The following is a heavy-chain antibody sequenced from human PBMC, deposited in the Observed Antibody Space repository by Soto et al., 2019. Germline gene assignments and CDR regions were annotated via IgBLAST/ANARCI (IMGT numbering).Heavy chain of an antibody. CDR2: ISYDGSNK. J-gene: IGHJ6*03. D-gene: IGHD4-17*01. CDR1: GFTFSSYG. V-gene: IGHV3-30*18. CDR3: AKAPVTTPQDYYYFMDF. Sequence: GGSLRLSCAASGFTFSSYGMHWVRQAPGKGLEWVAVISYDGSNKYYADSVKGRFTISRDNSKKTLYLQMNSLGAEDTAVYYCAKAPVTTPQDYYYFMDFWGKGTTVTVSS.